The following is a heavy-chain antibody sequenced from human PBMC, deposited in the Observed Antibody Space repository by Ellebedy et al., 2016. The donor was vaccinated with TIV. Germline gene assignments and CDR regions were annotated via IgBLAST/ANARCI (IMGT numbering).Heavy chain of an antibody. D-gene: IGHD2-8*01. J-gene: IGHJ4*02. V-gene: IGHV3-23*01. CDR1: GFTFSSYG. Sequence: PGGSLRLSCAASGFTFSSYGMSWVRQAPGKGLEWVSSITSSGGSTYYADSVKGRFTISRDNSKNTLYLQMNSLRAEDTAVFYCAKPFLMVYAPFDNWGQGTLVTVSS. CDR2: ITSSGGST. CDR3: AKPFLMVYAPFDN.